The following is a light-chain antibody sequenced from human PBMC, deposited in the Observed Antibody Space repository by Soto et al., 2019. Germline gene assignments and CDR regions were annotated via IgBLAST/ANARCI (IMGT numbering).Light chain of an antibody. Sequence: AIRMTQSPSSFSASTGDRVTITCRASQCISSYLAWYQQKPGKAPKLLIYAASTLQSGVPSRFSGSGSGTDFTLTISSLQPEDFATYYCQQSYSTLWTFGQGTKVDI. CDR1: QCISSY. V-gene: IGKV1-8*01. CDR3: QQSYSTLWT. CDR2: AAS. J-gene: IGKJ1*01.